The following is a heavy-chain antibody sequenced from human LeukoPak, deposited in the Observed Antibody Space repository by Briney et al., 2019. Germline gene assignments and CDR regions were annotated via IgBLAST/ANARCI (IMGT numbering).Heavy chain of an antibody. Sequence: GGSLRLSCAASGFTFSNAWMSWVRQAPGKGLEWVGRIKSKTDGGTTDYAAPVKGRFTISRDDSKNTLYLQMNSLKTEDTAVYYCTTEQDQALVATTDFDYWGQGTLVTVSS. CDR3: TTEQDQALVATTDFDY. D-gene: IGHD5-12*01. CDR1: GFTFSNAW. V-gene: IGHV3-15*01. CDR2: IKSKTDGGTT. J-gene: IGHJ4*02.